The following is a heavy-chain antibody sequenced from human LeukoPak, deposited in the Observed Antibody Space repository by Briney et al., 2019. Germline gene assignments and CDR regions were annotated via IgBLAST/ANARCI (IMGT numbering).Heavy chain of an antibody. CDR3: ARGGSVSYYFDY. D-gene: IGHD1-26*01. CDR2: ISTSGTTI. Sequence: GGSLRLSCAASGFIFSTYEMNWVRQAPGKGLEWVSYISTSGTTIHYADSVKGRFTISRDNPKNSLHLQMSSLRAEDTAVYYCARGGSVSYYFDYWGQGTLVTVSS. J-gene: IGHJ4*02. CDR1: GFIFSTYE. V-gene: IGHV3-48*03.